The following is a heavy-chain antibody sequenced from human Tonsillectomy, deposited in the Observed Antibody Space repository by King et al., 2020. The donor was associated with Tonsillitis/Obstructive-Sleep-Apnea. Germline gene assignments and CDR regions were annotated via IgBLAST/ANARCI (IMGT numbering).Heavy chain of an antibody. Sequence: VQLVESGGGLVQPGRSLRLSCVASGFTFDDYAMHWVRQAPGKGLEWVSGISWNSGSIGYADSVKGRFTISRDNAKNALYLQMNSLRAEDTALYHCAKDIGVPGTPRGFDYWGQGTLVTVSS. D-gene: IGHD6-19*01. J-gene: IGHJ4*02. V-gene: IGHV3-9*01. CDR1: GFTFDDYA. CDR2: ISWNSGSI. CDR3: AKDIGVPGTPRGFDY.